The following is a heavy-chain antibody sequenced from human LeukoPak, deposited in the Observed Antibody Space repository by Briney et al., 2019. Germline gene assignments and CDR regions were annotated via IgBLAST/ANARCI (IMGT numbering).Heavy chain of an antibody. CDR3: TRLIAVADDFDY. CDR2: IRSKANSYAT. J-gene: IGHJ4*02. V-gene: IGHV3-73*01. D-gene: IGHD6-19*01. Sequence: GGSLRLSCAASGFTFSGSAMHWVRQASGKGLERVGRIRSKANSYATAHAASVKGRFTISRDDSKNTAYLQMNSLKTEDTAVYYCTRLIAVADDFDYWGQGTLVTVSS. CDR1: GFTFSGSA.